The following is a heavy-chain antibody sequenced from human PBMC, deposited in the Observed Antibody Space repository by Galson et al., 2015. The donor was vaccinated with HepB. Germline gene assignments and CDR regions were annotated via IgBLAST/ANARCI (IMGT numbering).Heavy chain of an antibody. CDR2: ISYDGSNK. CDR1: GFTFSSYA. CDR3: AWTMTTVTDDFDY. Sequence: SLRLSCAAPGFTFSSYAMHWVRQAPGKGLEWVAVISYDGSNKYYADSVKGRFTISRDNSKNTLYLQMNSLRAEDTAVYYCAWTMTTVTDDFDYWGQGTLVTVSS. D-gene: IGHD4-17*01. J-gene: IGHJ4*02. V-gene: IGHV3-30*04.